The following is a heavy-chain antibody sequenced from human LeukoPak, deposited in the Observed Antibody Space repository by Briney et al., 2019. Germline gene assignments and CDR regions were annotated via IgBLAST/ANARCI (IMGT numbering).Heavy chain of an antibody. V-gene: IGHV1-2*02. CDR3: ARDAYSSSSVLYPD. D-gene: IGHD6-6*01. Sequence: ASVKVSCKASGYTFTGYYMHWVRQAPGQGLEWMGWINPNSGGTNYAQKFQGRVTMTRDTSISTAYMELSGLRSDDTAVYYCARDAYSSSSVLYPDWGQGTLVTVSS. J-gene: IGHJ4*02. CDR1: GYTFTGYY. CDR2: INPNSGGT.